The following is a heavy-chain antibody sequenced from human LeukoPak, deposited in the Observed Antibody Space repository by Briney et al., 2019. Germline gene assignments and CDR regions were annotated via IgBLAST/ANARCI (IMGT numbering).Heavy chain of an antibody. D-gene: IGHD4-17*01. CDR3: ARDRVPFYGDYRGIDYMDV. CDR2: ISSSSSYI. J-gene: IGHJ6*03. CDR1: GFTFSSYS. Sequence: NAGGSLRLSCAASGFTFSSYSMNWVRQAPGKGLEWVSSISSSSSYIYYADSVKGRFTISRDNAKNSLYLQMNSLRAEDTAVYYCARDRVPFYGDYRGIDYMDVWGKGTTVTVSS. V-gene: IGHV3-21*01.